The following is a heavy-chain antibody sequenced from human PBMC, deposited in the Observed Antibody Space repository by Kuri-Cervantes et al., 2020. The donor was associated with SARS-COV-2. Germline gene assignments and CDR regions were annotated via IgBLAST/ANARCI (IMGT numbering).Heavy chain of an antibody. CDR3: ARRYCSSTSCYGDY. D-gene: IGHD2-2*01. CDR1: GFIFSNYA. CDR2: ISYDGNNL. Sequence: GGSLRLSCVASGFIFSNYAMHWVRQAPGKGLEWVAIISYDGNNLYADAVKGRFTISRDNSKNTLHLQMNSLRAEDTAVYYCARRYCSSTSCYGDYWGQGTLVTVSS. V-gene: IGHV3-33*08. J-gene: IGHJ4*02.